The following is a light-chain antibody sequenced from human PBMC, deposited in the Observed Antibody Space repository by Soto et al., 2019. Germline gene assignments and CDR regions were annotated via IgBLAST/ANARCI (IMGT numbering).Light chain of an antibody. V-gene: IGKV3-20*01. CDR2: GAS. Sequence: EIVLTQSPGTLSLSPGERATLSCGASQSVTSNYLAWYQQKPGQAPRLLIFGASIRVTGIPDRFIGSGSGTDFTLTISRLEPEDFAVYYCQQYGSSLLTFGGGTKVEIK. CDR3: QQYGSSLLT. J-gene: IGKJ4*01. CDR1: QSVTSNY.